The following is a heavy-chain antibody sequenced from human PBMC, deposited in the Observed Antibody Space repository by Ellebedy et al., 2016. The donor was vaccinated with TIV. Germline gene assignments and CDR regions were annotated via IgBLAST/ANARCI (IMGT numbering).Heavy chain of an antibody. Sequence: MPGGSLRLSCTVSDDSISTNNYYWAWIRQPPGKGLQWIGSVYYSGSAYYNPSLKSRVTMSVHTSRRQFSLRLTSVTAADTAVYFCARDPIWDGSSGGSCYFDLWGQGIPVIVSS. CDR1: DDSISTNNYY. V-gene: IGHV4-39*07. CDR2: VYYSGSA. D-gene: IGHD2-15*01. J-gene: IGHJ4*02. CDR3: ARDPIWDGSSGGSCYFDL.